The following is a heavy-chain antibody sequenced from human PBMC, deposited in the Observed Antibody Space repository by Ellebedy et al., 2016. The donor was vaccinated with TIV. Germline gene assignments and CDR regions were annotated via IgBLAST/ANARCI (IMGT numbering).Heavy chain of an antibody. D-gene: IGHD3-10*01. CDR3: ARYSGSGTYYRNCIDV. V-gene: IGHV1-18*01. CDR1: GYTFIDYG. Sequence: AASVKISCKSSGYTFIDYGITWVRQAPGQGLAWMGWVSAYSGNTNYAENVQGRVTMTTDTSTDTAYMELRSLRSDDTAVYYCARYSGSGTYYRNCIDVWGQGTTVTVSS. CDR2: VSAYSGNT. J-gene: IGHJ6*02.